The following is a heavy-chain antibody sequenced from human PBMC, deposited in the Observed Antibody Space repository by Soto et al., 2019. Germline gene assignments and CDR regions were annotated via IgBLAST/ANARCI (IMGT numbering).Heavy chain of an antibody. V-gene: IGHV1-69*01. J-gene: IGHJ4*02. Sequence: QVQLVQSGAEVKKNGSSVKVSCKASGGTFSSYRINWVRQAPGQGLEWVGGIVPIYRTADYAQKFQGRVTITADEAARTAYMELRSLKSQDTAVYYCVRDSGAKLSSSWGQGTLVTVSS. CDR1: GGTFSSYR. D-gene: IGHD2-2*01. CDR3: VRDSGAKLSSS. CDR2: IVPIYRTA.